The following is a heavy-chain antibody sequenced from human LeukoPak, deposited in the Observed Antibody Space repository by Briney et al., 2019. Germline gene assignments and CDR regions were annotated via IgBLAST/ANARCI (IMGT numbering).Heavy chain of an antibody. CDR2: IYHSGST. Sequence: KASETLSLTCTVSGYSISSGYYWGWIRQPPGKGLEWIGSIYHSGSTYYNPSLKSRVTISVDTSKNQFSLKLSSVTAADTAVYYCARGGIAVAGLDYWGQGTLVTVSS. CDR3: ARGGIAVAGLDY. J-gene: IGHJ4*02. D-gene: IGHD6-19*01. CDR1: GYSISSGYY. V-gene: IGHV4-38-2*02.